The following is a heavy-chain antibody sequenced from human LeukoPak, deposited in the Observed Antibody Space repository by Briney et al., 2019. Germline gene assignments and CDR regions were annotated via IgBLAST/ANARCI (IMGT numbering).Heavy chain of an antibody. V-gene: IGHV1-24*01. CDR1: GYTLTELS. D-gene: IGHD1-26*01. Sequence: ASVKVSCKVSGYTLTELSMHWVQQAPGKGLEWMGGFDPEDGEAIYAQKFQGRVTMTEDTSTDTAYMELSSLRSEDTAVYYCATPPGGSYHRYLDYWGQGTLVTVSS. CDR2: FDPEDGEA. CDR3: ATPPGGSYHRYLDY. J-gene: IGHJ4*02.